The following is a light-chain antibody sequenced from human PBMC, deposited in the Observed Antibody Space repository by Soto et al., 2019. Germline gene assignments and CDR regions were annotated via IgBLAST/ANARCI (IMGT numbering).Light chain of an antibody. V-gene: IGLV1-40*01. J-gene: IGLJ3*02. CDR1: SSNIGAGYD. Sequence: QSVLTQPPSVSGAPGQRVTISCTGSSSNIGAGYDVHWYQHLPGKAPKLLIYANKNRPSGVPDRFSGSKSGTSASLAITGLQAEDEADYYCQSYDSSLSGSVFGGGTKVTVL. CDR3: QSYDSSLSGSV. CDR2: ANK.